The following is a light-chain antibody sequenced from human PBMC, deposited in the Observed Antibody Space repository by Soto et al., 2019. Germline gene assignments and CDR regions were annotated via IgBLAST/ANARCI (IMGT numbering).Light chain of an antibody. Sequence: EIVLTQSPGTLSLSPGERATLPCRASQRVSSSYLAGYQQKPGQAPRLLISGASSRAAGIPDRFSGSGSGTDFTLTISRLEPEDFAVYYCQQYGSSPLTFGGGTKVEIK. V-gene: IGKV3-20*01. CDR1: QRVSSSY. J-gene: IGKJ4*01. CDR3: QQYGSSPLT. CDR2: GAS.